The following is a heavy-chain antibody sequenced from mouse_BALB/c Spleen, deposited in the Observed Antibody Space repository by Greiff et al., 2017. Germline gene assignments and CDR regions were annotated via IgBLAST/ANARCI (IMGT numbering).Heavy chain of an antibody. V-gene: IGHV5-6-5*01. CDR1: GFTFSSYA. J-gene: IGHJ4*01. Sequence: EVQGVESGGGLVKPGGSLKLSCAASGFTFSSYAMSWVRQTPEKRLEWVASISSGGSTYYPDSVKGRFTISRDNARNILYLQMSSLRSEDTAMYYCARGRFYYGNYAGYAMDYWGQGTSVTVSS. D-gene: IGHD2-1*01. CDR2: ISSGGST. CDR3: ARGRFYYGNYAGYAMDY.